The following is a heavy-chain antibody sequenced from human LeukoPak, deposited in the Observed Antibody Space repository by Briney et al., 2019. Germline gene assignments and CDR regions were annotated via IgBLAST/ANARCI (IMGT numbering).Heavy chain of an antibody. CDR1: GFTFSSYS. J-gene: IGHJ5*02. V-gene: IGHV3-21*04. Sequence: GGSLRLSCAASGFTFSSYSMNWVRQAPGKGLEWVSSISSSSSYIYYADSVKGRFTISRDNAKNSLYLQMNSLRAEDTAVYYCARHVYFADIVKPWGQGTLVTVSS. CDR3: ARHVYFADIVKP. D-gene: IGHD2-15*01. CDR2: ISSSSSYI.